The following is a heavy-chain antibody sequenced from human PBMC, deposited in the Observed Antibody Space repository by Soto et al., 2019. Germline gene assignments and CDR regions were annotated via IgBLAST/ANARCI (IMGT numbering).Heavy chain of an antibody. J-gene: IGHJ5*02. CDR1: GGSISSSSYF. V-gene: IGHV4-39*01. CDR3: ARHPSDFWFDP. D-gene: IGHD2-21*02. CDR2: IYYSGST. Sequence: SETLSLTCIVSGGSISSSSYFWGWIRQPPGKGLEWIGSIYYSGSTYYNPPLKSRVTVSVDTSKNQFSLKLSSVTAADTAVYYCARHPSDFWFDPWGQGTLVTVSS.